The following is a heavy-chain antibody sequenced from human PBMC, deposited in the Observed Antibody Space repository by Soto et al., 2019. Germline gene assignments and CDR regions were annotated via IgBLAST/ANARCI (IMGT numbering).Heavy chain of an antibody. CDR1: GYTFTSYY. CDR2: INPSGGST. J-gene: IGHJ6*02. Sequence: ASVKVSCKASGYTFTSYYMHWVRQAPGQGLEWMGIINPSGGSTSYAQKFQGRVTMTRDTSTSTVYMELSSLRSEDTAVYYCARVLSDYYYGMDAWGQGTKVTVS. CDR3: ARVLSDYYYGMDA. V-gene: IGHV1-46*01.